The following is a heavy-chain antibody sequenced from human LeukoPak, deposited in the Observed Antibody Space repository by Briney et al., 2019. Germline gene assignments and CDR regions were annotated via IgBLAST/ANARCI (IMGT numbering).Heavy chain of an antibody. CDR1: GYSFTTYW. CDR3: ARHAYGGKFVDY. D-gene: IGHD4-23*01. J-gene: IGHJ4*02. V-gene: IGHV5-51*01. Sequence: GESLKISCKGSGYSFTTYWIGWVRQMPGKGLEWMGIIYPGDSDTTYSPSFQGQVTISADTSINTAYLQWSSLKASDTAFYYCARHAYGGKFVDYWGQGTLVTVSS. CDR2: IYPGDSDT.